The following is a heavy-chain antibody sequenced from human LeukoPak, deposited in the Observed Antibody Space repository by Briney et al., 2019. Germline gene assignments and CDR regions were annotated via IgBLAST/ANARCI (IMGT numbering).Heavy chain of an antibody. CDR3: ARLAVAGPPTIYAFDI. J-gene: IGHJ3*02. CDR2: INHSGST. V-gene: IGHV4-34*01. D-gene: IGHD6-19*01. Sequence: PSETLSLTCAVYGGSFSGYYWSWIRQPPGKGLEWIGEINHSGSTNYNPSLKSRVTISVDTSKNQFSLKLSSVTAADTAVYYCARLAVAGPPTIYAFDIWGQGTMVTVSS. CDR1: GGSFSGYY.